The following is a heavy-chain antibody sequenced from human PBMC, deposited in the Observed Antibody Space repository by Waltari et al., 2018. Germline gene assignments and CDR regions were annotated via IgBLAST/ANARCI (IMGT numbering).Heavy chain of an antibody. Sequence: EVQLVESGGGLVKHGGSLQPACAAFGFTFSSPRLNWVRQAPGKGLEWVSSISSSSSYIYYADSVKGRFTISRDNAKNSLYLQMNSLRAEDTAVYYCATPPGIAAYWGQGTLVTVSS. J-gene: IGHJ4*02. CDR3: ATPPGIAAY. D-gene: IGHD2-15*01. CDR2: ISSSSSYI. V-gene: IGHV3-21*01. CDR1: GFTFSSPR.